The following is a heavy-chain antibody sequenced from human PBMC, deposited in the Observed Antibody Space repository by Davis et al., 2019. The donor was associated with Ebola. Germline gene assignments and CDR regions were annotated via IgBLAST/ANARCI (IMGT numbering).Heavy chain of an antibody. CDR1: GGSFSGYY. CDR2: INHSGTT. Sequence: MPSETLSLTCAVYGGSFSGYYWSWIRQPPGKGLEWIGEINHSGTTNYNPSLKSRVTISVDTSKNQFSLKLSSVTAADTAVYYCACRYYDSSGYRLGYYYGMDVWGQGTTVTVSS. CDR3: ACRYYDSSGYRLGYYYGMDV. J-gene: IGHJ6*02. D-gene: IGHD3-22*01. V-gene: IGHV4-34*01.